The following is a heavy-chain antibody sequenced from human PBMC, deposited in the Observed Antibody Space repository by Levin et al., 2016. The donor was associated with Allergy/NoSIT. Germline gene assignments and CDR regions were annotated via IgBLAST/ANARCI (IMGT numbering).Heavy chain of an antibody. Sequence: GGSLRLSCAASGFTFSSYSMNWVRQAPGKGLEWVSSISSSSSYIYYADSVKGRFTISRDNSKNTLYLQMNSLRAEDTAVYYCAKDLGHDFWDVWGQGTTVTVSS. V-gene: IGHV3-21*01. J-gene: IGHJ6*02. CDR1: GFTFSSYS. CDR2: ISSSSSYI. D-gene: IGHD3-3*01. CDR3: AKDLGHDFWDV.